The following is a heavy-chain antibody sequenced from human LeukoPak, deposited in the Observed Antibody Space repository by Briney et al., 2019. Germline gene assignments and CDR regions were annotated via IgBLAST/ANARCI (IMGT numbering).Heavy chain of an antibody. CDR1: GFTFSDYW. D-gene: IGHD4-17*01. J-gene: IGHJ4*02. Sequence: GGSLRLSCAASGFTFSDYWMTWVRQAPGKGLEWVASIKQDGSDKYYVDSVKGRFTISRDNTKNSLYLQMNSLRAEDAAVYYCAKSSLGGDYGDYRPFDYWGQGILVTV. CDR2: IKQDGSDK. CDR3: AKSSLGGDYGDYRPFDY. V-gene: IGHV3-7*01.